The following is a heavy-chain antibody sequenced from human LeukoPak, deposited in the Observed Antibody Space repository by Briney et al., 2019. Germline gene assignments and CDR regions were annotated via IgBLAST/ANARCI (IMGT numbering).Heavy chain of an antibody. J-gene: IGHJ4*02. CDR2: IYHSGST. V-gene: IGHV4-38-2*01. D-gene: IGHD6-19*01. CDR1: DYSLSSCYF. CDR3: ARTGGNSGWYYFDY. Sequence: SETLPLTCAVSDYSLSSCYFWGWIRQPPGKGLEWIGTIYHSGSTYYNPSLKSRVTISVDTSKNQFSLKLSSVTAADTAVYYCARTGGNSGWYYFDYWGQGNLVTVSS.